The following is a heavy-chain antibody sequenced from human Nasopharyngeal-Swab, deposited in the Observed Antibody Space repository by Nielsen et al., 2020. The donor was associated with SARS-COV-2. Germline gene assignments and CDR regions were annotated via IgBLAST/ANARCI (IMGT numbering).Heavy chain of an antibody. CDR2: ISSSDSIR. CDR3: ARAGAVAGTSRSRYYYGMDV. Sequence: WIRQPPGKGLEWVSDISSSDSIRHYADSVKGRFTISRDNAKNSLYLQMNSLRAEDTAVYYCARAGAVAGTSRSRYYYGMDVWGQGTTVTVSS. V-gene: IGHV3-11*01. J-gene: IGHJ6*02. D-gene: IGHD6-19*01.